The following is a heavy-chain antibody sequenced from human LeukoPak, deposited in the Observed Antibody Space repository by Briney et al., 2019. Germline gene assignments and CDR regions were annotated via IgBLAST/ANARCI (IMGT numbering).Heavy chain of an antibody. J-gene: IGHJ4*02. V-gene: IGHV3-48*04. Sequence: GGSLRLSCAASGFTFSSYSMNWVRQAPGKGLEWVSYISSSSSTIYYADSVKGRFTISRDNAKNSLYLQMNSLRAEDTAVYYCARGTGIGDYWGQGTLVTVSS. CDR2: ISSSSSTI. D-gene: IGHD7-27*01. CDR1: GFTFSSYS. CDR3: ARGTGIGDY.